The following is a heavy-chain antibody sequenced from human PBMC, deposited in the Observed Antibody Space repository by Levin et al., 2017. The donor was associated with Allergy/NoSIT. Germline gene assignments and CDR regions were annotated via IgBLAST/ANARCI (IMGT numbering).Heavy chain of an antibody. CDR3: AHRHHGSSRTYVWFDP. CDR1: GFSLSTTGVG. D-gene: IGHD6-13*01. CDR2: IYWDDDK. J-gene: IGHJ5*02. Sequence: SGPTLVKPPQTLTFTCTFSGFSLSTTGVGVGWIRQPPGKALEWLALIYWDDDKRYSPSLKSRLTITKDTSKNQVVLTMTNMDPADTGTYFCAHRHHGSSRTYVWFDPWGQGTLVTVSS. V-gene: IGHV2-5*02.